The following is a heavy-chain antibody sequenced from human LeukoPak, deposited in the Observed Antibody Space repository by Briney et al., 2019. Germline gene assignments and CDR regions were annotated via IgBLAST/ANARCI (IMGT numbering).Heavy chain of an antibody. CDR1: GFTFDDYA. Sequence: QSGGSLRLSCAASGFTFDDYAMHWVRQAPGKGLEWVSGISWNSGSIGYADSVKGRFTISRDNAKNSLYLQMNSLRAEDTALYYCAKDTNGGILDYWGQGTLVTVSS. D-gene: IGHD6-13*01. CDR3: AKDTNGGILDY. CDR2: ISWNSGSI. J-gene: IGHJ4*02. V-gene: IGHV3-9*01.